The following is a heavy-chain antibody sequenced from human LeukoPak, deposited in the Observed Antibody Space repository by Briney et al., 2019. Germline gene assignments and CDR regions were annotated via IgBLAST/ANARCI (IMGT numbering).Heavy chain of an antibody. D-gene: IGHD2-2*02. CDR1: GYSISSGYY. J-gene: IGHJ4*02. Sequence: SETLSLTCAVSGYSISSGYYWGWIRQPPGKGLEWIGSIYHSGSTYYNPSLKSRVTISVDTSKNQFSLKLSSVTAADTAVYYCARVKVPAAIPDYWGQGTLVTVSS. CDR2: IYHSGST. V-gene: IGHV4-38-2*01. CDR3: ARVKVPAAIPDY.